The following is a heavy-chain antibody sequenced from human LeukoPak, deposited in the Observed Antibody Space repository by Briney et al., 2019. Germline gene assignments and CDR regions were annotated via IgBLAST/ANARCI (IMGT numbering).Heavy chain of an antibody. Sequence: GGSLRLSCAASGFTFSSYSMNWVRQAPGKGLEWVSSISSSSSYIYYADSVKGRFTISRDNAKNSLYLQMNSLRAEGTAVYYCARGVGAVAGTENWFDPWGQGTLVTVSS. CDR2: ISSSSSYI. CDR3: ARGVGAVAGTENWFDP. J-gene: IGHJ5*02. D-gene: IGHD6-19*01. V-gene: IGHV3-21*01. CDR1: GFTFSSYS.